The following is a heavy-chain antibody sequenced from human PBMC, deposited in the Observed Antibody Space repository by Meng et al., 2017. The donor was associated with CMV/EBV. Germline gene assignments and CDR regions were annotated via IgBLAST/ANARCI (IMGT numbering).Heavy chain of an antibody. Sequence: FSSYSMTWLRQAPGKGLEWISSISGSSSYIYCTDSVKPRFTISRDDAKNSLYLQMHSLRAEDTAVYYCARDAEYYDILTGHSYFDYWGQGTLVTVSS. CDR3: ARDAEYYDILTGHSYFDY. CDR1: FSSYS. D-gene: IGHD3-9*01. CDR2: ISGSSSYI. J-gene: IGHJ4*02. V-gene: IGHV3-21*01.